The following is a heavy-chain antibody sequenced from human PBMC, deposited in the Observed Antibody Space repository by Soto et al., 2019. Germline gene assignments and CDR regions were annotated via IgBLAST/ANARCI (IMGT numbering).Heavy chain of an antibody. CDR3: ARGIGLVGLDWYFDL. J-gene: IGHJ2*01. V-gene: IGHV4-59*01. Sequence: QVQLQESGPGLVKPSETLSLTCTVSGGSISSYYWSWIRQPPGKGLEWIGYIYYSGSTNYNPSLKRRGTKSVNTSKNQVSLKLSSVTAADTAVYYCARGIGLVGLDWYFDLWGRGTLVTVSS. CDR2: IYYSGST. D-gene: IGHD6-19*01. CDR1: GGSISSYY.